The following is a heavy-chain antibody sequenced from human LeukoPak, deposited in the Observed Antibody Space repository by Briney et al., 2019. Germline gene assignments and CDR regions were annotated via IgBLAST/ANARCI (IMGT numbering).Heavy chain of an antibody. CDR3: AGLHFAAAEEFDP. CDR2: IYYSGST. D-gene: IGHD6-13*01. Sequence: SETLSLTCTVSGGSINGFYWSWVRQPPGKGLEWIGYIYYSGSTNYNPSLRSRVTISVDRSKNQFSLKMNSVTAADTAMYYCAGLHFAAAEEFDPWGQGTLVTVSS. V-gene: IGHV4-59*08. CDR1: GGSINGFY. J-gene: IGHJ5*02.